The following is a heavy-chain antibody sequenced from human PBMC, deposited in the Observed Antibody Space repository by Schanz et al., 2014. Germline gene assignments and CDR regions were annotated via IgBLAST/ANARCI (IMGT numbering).Heavy chain of an antibody. J-gene: IGHJ4*02. CDR3: AKDRGDGYSNGIFQY. V-gene: IGHV3-30*18. Sequence: QVQLVESGGGVVQPGRSLRLSCAASGFNFRNYGMHWVRQAPGKGLEWVAVISYDGTNEYYAESVKGRFTISRDNAKNTFYLHMNSLRNEDTAVYFCAKDRGDGYSNGIFQYWGLGTLVTVSS. D-gene: IGHD5-18*01. CDR2: ISYDGTNE. CDR1: GFNFRNYG.